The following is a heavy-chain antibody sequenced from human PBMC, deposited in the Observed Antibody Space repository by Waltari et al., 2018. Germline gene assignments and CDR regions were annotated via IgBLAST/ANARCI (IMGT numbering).Heavy chain of an antibody. V-gene: IGHV4-34*01. CDR1: GGSFSGYY. CDR2: INHSGST. CDR3: ARVGAGQGLRRKRPTGYYDY. J-gene: IGHJ4*02. Sequence: QVQLQQWGAGLLTPSETLSLTCAVYGGSFSGYYWSWIRQPPGKGREWIGEINHSGSTNDNPSRKSRGTISVDTSKNQFSLKLSSVTAADTAVYYCARVGAGQGLRRKRPTGYYDYWGQGTLVTVSS. D-gene: IGHD3-9*01.